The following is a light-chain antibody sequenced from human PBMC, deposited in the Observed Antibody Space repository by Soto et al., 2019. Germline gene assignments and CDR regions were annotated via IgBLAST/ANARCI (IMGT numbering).Light chain of an antibody. J-gene: IGKJ4*01. Sequence: DIQMTQSPPFVSASVGDRVTISCRASQDAGTCLSWFHQKPGGAPNLLIFHTARLQRGVPSRFAGRGSGTECTLTISSMQPEDFGTYYCQHADGLRALTFGGGTTVEI. CDR2: HTA. CDR1: QDAGTC. CDR3: QHADGLRALT. V-gene: IGKV1-12*01.